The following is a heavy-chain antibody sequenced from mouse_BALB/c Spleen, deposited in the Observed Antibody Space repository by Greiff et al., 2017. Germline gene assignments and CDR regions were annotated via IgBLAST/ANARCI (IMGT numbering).Heavy chain of an antibody. CDR1: GFNIKDYY. J-gene: IGHJ2*01. Sequence: EVKLVESGAELVRSGASVKLSCTASGFNIKDYYMHWVKQRPEQGLEWIGWIDPENGDTEYAPKFQGKATMTADTSSNTAYLQLSSLTSEDTAVYYCNFYGNYRAMDYWGQGTTLTVSS. D-gene: IGHD2-1*01. CDR3: NFYGNYRAMDY. CDR2: IDPENGDT. V-gene: IGHV14-4*02.